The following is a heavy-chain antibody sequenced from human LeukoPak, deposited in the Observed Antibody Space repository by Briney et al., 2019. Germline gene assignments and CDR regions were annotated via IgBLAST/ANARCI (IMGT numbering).Heavy chain of an antibody. Sequence: SETLSLTCTVSGGSISSSSFYWGWIRQPPGKGLEWIGSIYYSGGTYYNPSLKSRVTISVDTSTNQFSLKLSSVTAADTAVYYCARHRNYYDSSGYDYWGQGTLVTVSS. CDR3: ARHRNYYDSSGYDY. CDR1: GGSISSSSFY. CDR2: IYYSGGT. D-gene: IGHD3-22*01. V-gene: IGHV4-39*01. J-gene: IGHJ4*02.